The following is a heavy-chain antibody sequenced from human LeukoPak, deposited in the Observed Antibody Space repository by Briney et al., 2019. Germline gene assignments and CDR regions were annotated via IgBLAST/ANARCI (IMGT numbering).Heavy chain of an antibody. CDR3: ARDSEGNRGRSFDY. D-gene: IGHD3-10*01. J-gene: IGHJ4*02. CDR2: IYTSGST. Sequence: SETLSLTCTVSGGSISSGPYYWHWIRQPAGTGLEWIGRIYTSGSTNYNPSLKSRVTMSVDTSKNQFSLKLSSVTAADTAVYYCARDSEGNRGRSFDYWGQGTLVTVSS. V-gene: IGHV4-61*02. CDR1: GGSISSGPYY.